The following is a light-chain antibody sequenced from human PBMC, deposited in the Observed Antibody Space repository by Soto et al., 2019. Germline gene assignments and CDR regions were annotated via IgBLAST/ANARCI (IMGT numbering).Light chain of an antibody. CDR3: QQYGSSPQT. CDR2: DIS. CDR1: QSVSSY. Sequence: EVVLTQSPVTLSLSPGERATLSCRASQSVSSYLAWYQQKPGQAPRLLIYDISNRATGIPARFSGSGSGTDFTLTISSLEPEDFAVYYCQQYGSSPQTFGQGTKVDI. J-gene: IGKJ1*01. V-gene: IGKV3-11*01.